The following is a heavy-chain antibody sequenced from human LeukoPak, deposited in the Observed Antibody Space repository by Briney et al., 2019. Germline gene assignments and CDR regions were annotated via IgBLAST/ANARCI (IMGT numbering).Heavy chain of an antibody. CDR3: ARNIYYCDNSVDH. J-gene: IGHJ4*02. Sequence: GGSLRLSCAASGFTFSSYEMNWVRQAPGSGLEWVSYISGSGTTIYYTDSVKGRFTISRDNAKNSLYLQMNGLRVEDTAVYYCARNIYYCDNSVDHWGQGTVVTVSS. D-gene: IGHD3-22*01. V-gene: IGHV3-48*03. CDR1: GFTFSSYE. CDR2: ISGSGTTI.